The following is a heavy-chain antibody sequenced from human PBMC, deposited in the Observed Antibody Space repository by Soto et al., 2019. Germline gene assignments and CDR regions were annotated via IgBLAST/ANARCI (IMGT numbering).Heavy chain of an antibody. D-gene: IGHD3-9*01. Sequence: PGESLKISCKGSGYSFTSYWISWVRQMPGKGLEWMGRIDPSDSYTNYSPSFQGHVTISADKSISTAYLQWSSLKASDTAMYYCARRYYDILTGYSKFDYWGQGTLVTLL. CDR2: IDPSDSYT. CDR3: ARRYYDILTGYSKFDY. J-gene: IGHJ4*02. CDR1: GYSFTSYW. V-gene: IGHV5-10-1*01.